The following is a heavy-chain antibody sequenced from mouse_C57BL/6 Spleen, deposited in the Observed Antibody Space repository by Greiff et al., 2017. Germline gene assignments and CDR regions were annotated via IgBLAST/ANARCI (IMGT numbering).Heavy chain of an antibody. CDR1: GYTFTGYW. CDR3: ARRGVARPYDMDY. Sequence: VKLQQSGAELMKPGASVKLSCKATGYTFTGYWIEWVKQRPGHGLEWIGEIVPSSGSTNYNEKFKGKATLTADTSSNTAYMQLSSLTSEDSAIYYCARRGVARPYDMDYWGQGTSVTVSS. V-gene: IGHV1-9*01. J-gene: IGHJ4*01. D-gene: IGHD1-1*02. CDR2: IVPSSGST.